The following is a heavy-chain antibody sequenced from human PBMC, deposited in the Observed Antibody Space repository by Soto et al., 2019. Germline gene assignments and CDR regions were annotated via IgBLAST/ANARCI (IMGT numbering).Heavy chain of an antibody. J-gene: IGHJ4*02. V-gene: IGHV3-74*01. CDR1: GFTFSSYW. Sequence: EVQLVESGGGLVQPGGSLRLSCAGSGFTFSSYWMHWVRQTPGEGLVWVSRISPDGSKTSYADSVRGLFTISRDNAENTLYLQMNSLRAEDTAGYYCARVCQGQYYFDHWGQGILVTVSS. CDR2: ISPDGSKT. CDR3: ARVCQGQYYFDH.